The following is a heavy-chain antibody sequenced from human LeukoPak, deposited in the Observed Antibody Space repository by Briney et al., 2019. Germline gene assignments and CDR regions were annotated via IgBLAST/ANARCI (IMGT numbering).Heavy chain of an antibody. CDR1: GYTFTSYD. CDR3: ATIFKRYSSSWFDY. CDR2: VDPEDGET. V-gene: IGHV1-69-2*01. J-gene: IGHJ4*02. Sequence: ASVKVSCKASGYTFTSYDINWVRQATGQGLEWMGCVDPEDGETIYAEKFQGRVTITADTSTDTAYMELSSLRSEDTAVYYCATIFKRYSSSWFDYWGQGTLVTVSS. D-gene: IGHD6-13*01.